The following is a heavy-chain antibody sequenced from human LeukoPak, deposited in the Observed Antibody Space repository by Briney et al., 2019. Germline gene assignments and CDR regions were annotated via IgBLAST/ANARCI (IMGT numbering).Heavy chain of an antibody. J-gene: IGHJ6*03. V-gene: IGHV1-69*13. CDR1: GGTFSSYA. D-gene: IGHD6-13*01. CDR2: IIPIFGTA. Sequence: ASVKVSCKASGGTFSSYAISWVRQAPGQGLEWMGGIIPIFGTANYGQKFQGRVTITADESTSTAYMELSSLRSEDTAVYYCASPGIAAAGTYYYYYMDVWGKGTTVTVSS. CDR3: ASPGIAAAGTYYYYYMDV.